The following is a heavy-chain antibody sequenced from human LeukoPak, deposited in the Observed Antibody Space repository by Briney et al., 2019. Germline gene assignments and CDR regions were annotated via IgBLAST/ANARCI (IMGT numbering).Heavy chain of an antibody. Sequence: PGESLRLSCAASGFTFRAYDMNWVRQATGKGLEGVSHLTSSGSTIHYADSVKGRFTISRDNAKNSLYLQMNSLRAEDTAVYYCARPGYSSSWSAFDIWGQGTMVTVSS. CDR2: LTSSGSTI. CDR1: GFTFRAYD. D-gene: IGHD6-13*01. CDR3: ARPGYSSSWSAFDI. V-gene: IGHV3-48*03. J-gene: IGHJ3*02.